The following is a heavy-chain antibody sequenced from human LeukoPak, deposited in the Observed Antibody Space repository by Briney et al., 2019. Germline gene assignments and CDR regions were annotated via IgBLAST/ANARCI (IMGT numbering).Heavy chain of an antibody. V-gene: IGHV4-59*01. D-gene: IGHD2-2*02. J-gene: IGHJ6*02. CDR2: IYYSGST. Sequence: SETLSLTCTVSGGSISSYYWSWIRQPPGKGLEWIGYIYYSGSTNYNPSLKSRVTISVDTSKNQFSLKLSSVTAADTAVYYCARVPCSSTSCYNYYYYGMDDWGQGTTVTVSS. CDR3: ARVPCSSTSCYNYYYYGMDD. CDR1: GGSISSYY.